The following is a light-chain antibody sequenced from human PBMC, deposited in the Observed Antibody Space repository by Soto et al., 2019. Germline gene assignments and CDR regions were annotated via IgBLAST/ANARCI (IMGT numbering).Light chain of an antibody. J-gene: IGLJ3*02. CDR1: SSDVGSYNL. V-gene: IGLV2-23*01. Sequence: QSALTQPASVSGSPGQSITISCTGTSSDVGSYNLVSWYQQHPGKAPKLMIYEGSKRPSGVSNRFSGSKSGNTASLTISGLQAEDEADYYCCSYAGTWWFGGGTQLTVL. CDR3: CSYAGTWW. CDR2: EGS.